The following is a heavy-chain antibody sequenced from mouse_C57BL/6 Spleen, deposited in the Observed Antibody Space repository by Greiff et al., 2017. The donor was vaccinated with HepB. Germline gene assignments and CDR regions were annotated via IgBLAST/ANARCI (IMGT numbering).Heavy chain of an antibody. CDR2: IYPRSGNT. CDR3: ARHPFDY. Sequence: QLQQSGAELARPGASVKLSCKASGYTFTSYGISWVKQRTGQGLEWIGEIYPRSGNTYYNEKFKGKATLTADKSSSTAYMELRSLTSEDSAVYFCARHPFDYWGQGTTLTVSS. CDR1: GYTFTSYG. V-gene: IGHV1-81*01. J-gene: IGHJ2*01.